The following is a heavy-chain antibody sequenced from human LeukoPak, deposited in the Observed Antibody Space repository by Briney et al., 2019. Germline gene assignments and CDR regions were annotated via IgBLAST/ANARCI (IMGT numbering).Heavy chain of an antibody. J-gene: IGHJ4*02. CDR3: ARDKGIRGVMHYLDY. V-gene: IGHV4-30-2*01. CDR2: IYHSGSS. CDR1: GGSISSGEFY. D-gene: IGHD3-10*01. Sequence: ASQTLSLTCNVSGGSISSGEFYWTWIRQPPGKGLEWIGSIYHSGSSDYKSSLKSRLTISVDRSKNQFSLRLISVTAADTATYYCARDKGIRGVMHYLDYWGQGILVTVSS.